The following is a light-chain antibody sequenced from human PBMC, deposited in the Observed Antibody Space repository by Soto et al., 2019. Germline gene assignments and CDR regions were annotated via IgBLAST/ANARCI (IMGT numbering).Light chain of an antibody. CDR3: QQYGSSGT. Sequence: EIVLTQSPSTLSLSAGERAPLSCRASQSVSNNYLAWYQQKPGQAPRLLIYGASNRATGIPDRFSGSGSGTDFTLTISRLEPEDFAVYYCQQYGSSGTFGQGTKVDIK. J-gene: IGKJ1*01. CDR2: GAS. V-gene: IGKV3-20*01. CDR1: QSVSNNY.